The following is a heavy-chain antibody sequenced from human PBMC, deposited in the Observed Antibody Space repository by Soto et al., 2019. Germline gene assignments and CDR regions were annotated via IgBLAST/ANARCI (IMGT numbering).Heavy chain of an antibody. Sequence: QLQLQESGPGLVKPSETLSLTCTVSGGSISSSSYYWGWIRQPPGKGLEWIGSIYYSGSTYYNPSLKSRVTTSVDTSKNQFSLKLSSVTAADTAVYYCASRGYCSGGSCYLRYFDLWGRGTLVTVSS. V-gene: IGHV4-39*01. CDR2: IYYSGST. D-gene: IGHD2-15*01. CDR1: GGSISSSSYY. CDR3: ASRGYCSGGSCYLRYFDL. J-gene: IGHJ2*01.